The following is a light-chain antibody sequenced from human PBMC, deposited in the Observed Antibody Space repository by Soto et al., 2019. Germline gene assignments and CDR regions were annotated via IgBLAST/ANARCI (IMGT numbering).Light chain of an antibody. CDR2: GAS. CDR1: QSVSTN. V-gene: IGKV3-15*01. CDR3: LQYNVWPRT. Sequence: IMMTQSPDTLSVSPGERVTLSCRASQSVSTNLAWYQHKPGQAPRLLIYGASTGASGIPVRFSGSGSGTEFTLTISSLQPEDFAVHYCLQYNVWPRTFGQGTKV. J-gene: IGKJ1*01.